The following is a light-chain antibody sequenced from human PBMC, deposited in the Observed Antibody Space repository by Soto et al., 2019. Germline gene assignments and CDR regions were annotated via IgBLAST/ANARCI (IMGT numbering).Light chain of an antibody. CDR2: GAS. V-gene: IGKV3-20*01. J-gene: IGKJ1*01. CDR3: QQYGSSPTWT. CDR1: QSVSSSS. Sequence: EIVLTQSPGTLWLSPGERATLSCRASQSVSSSSLAWYQKKPGQAPRLXLYGASSRATGIPDRFSGSGSGTDFTLTISRLEPEDFAVYYCQQYGSSPTWTFGQGTKVDIK.